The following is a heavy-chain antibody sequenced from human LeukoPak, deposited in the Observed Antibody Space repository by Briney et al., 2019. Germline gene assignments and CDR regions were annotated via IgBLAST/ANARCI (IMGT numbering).Heavy chain of an antibody. CDR1: GVSISSGDYY. D-gene: IGHD6-6*01. CDR3: ARAYSSSGYNWFDP. J-gene: IGHJ5*02. CDR2: INHSGST. V-gene: IGHV4-39*07. Sequence: PSETLSLTCTVSGVSISSGDYYWSWIRQPPGKGLEWIGEINHSGSTNYNPSLKSRVTISVDTSKNQFFLKLNSVTAADTAVYYCARAYSSSGYNWFDPWGQGTLVTVSS.